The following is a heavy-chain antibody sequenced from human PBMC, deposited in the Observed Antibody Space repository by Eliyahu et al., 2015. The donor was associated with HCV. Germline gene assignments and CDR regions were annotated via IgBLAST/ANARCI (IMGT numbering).Heavy chain of an antibody. V-gene: IGHV1-3*01. CDR1: GYTFXSYA. CDR2: INAGNGNT. J-gene: IGHJ4*02. D-gene: IGHD3-3*01. Sequence: QVQLVQSGAEVKKPGASVKVSCKASGYTFXSYAMHWVRQAPGQRLEWMGWINAGNGNTKYSQKFQGRVTITRDTSASTAYMELSSLRSEDTAVYYCARVRVPGRLLHLPFDYWGQGTLVTVSS. CDR3: ARVRVPGRLLHLPFDY.